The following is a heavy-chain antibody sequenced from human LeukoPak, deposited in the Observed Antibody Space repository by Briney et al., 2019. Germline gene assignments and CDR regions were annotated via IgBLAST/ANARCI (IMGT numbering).Heavy chain of an antibody. D-gene: IGHD2-2*01. CDR3: GVVVVPAALVYYYYYMDV. CDR1: GGTFSRSA. J-gene: IGHJ6*03. V-gene: IGHV1-69*05. Sequence: SVKVSCKVSGGTFSRSAISWVRQAPGQGLEWMGGIVPIFGTANYAENFQGRLTITTDESTSTAYMELSSLRSEDTAVYYCGVVVVPAALVYYYYYMDVWGKGTTVTVSS. CDR2: IVPIFGTA.